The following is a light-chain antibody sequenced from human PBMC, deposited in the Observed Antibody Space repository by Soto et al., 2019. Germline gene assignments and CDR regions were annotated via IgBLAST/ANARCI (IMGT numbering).Light chain of an antibody. CDR2: ANS. CDR3: QSYDSSLSGYV. V-gene: IGLV1-40*01. Sequence: QSVLTQPPSVSGAPGQRVTISCTGSSSNIGAGYDVHWYQQLPGTAPKLLIYANSNRPSGVPGRFSGSKSGTSASLAITGLQADDEADYYCQSYDSSLSGYVFGTGTKLTVL. J-gene: IGLJ1*01. CDR1: SSNIGAGYD.